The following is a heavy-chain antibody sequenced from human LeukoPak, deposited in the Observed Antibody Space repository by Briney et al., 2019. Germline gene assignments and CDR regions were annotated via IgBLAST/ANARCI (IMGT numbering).Heavy chain of an antibody. Sequence: PSETLSLTCTVSGYSISSGYYWGWIRQPPGKVLEWIGSIYHSGSTYYNPSLKSRVTISVDTSKNQFSLQLSSVTAADTAVYYCAKVLWFGEQYYFDYWGQGTLVTVSS. CDR3: AKVLWFGEQYYFDY. CDR1: GYSISSGYY. CDR2: IYHSGST. D-gene: IGHD3-10*01. V-gene: IGHV4-38-2*02. J-gene: IGHJ4*02.